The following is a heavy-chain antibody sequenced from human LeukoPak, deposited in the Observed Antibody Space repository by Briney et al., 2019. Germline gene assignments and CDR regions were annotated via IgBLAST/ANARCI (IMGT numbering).Heavy chain of an antibody. D-gene: IGHD3-10*01. CDR3: ARAIGRWFGPNKNFDY. Sequence: ASVKVSCKASGYTFTSYAMNWVRQAPGQGLEWMGWINTNTGNPTYAQGFTGRFVFSLDTSVSTAYLQVRSLKAEDTAVYYCARAIGRWFGPNKNFDYWGQGTLVTVSS. V-gene: IGHV7-4-1*01. CDR1: GYTFTSYA. J-gene: IGHJ4*02. CDR2: INTNTGNP.